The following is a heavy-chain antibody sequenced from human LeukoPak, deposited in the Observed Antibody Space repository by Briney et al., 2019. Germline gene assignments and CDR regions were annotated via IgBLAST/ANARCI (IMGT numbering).Heavy chain of an antibody. CDR1: GFTFNTYG. J-gene: IGHJ6*03. CDR3: AKGGSSSSCSGSSCYYMDV. CDR2: ICPDGSKM. Sequence: GGSLRLSCAASGFTFNTYGMHWVRQAPGKGLEWVAVICPDGSKMYYADSVKGRFTISKDNSKNTLYLQLNSLRAEDTAVYYCAKGGSSSSCSGSSCYYMDVWGKGTTVTVSS. V-gene: IGHV3-33*06. D-gene: IGHD2-2*01.